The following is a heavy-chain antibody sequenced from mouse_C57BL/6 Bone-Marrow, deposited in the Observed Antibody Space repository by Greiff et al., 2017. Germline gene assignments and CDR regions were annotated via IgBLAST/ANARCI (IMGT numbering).Heavy chain of an antibody. CDR2: IYPRSGNT. CDR1: GYTFTSYG. J-gene: IGHJ3*01. Sequence: VQLVESGAELARPGASVKLSCKASGYTFTSYGISWVKQRTGQGLEWIGEIYPRSGNTYYNEKFKGKATLTADKSSSTAYMELRSLTSEDSAVYFCARGCPWFAYWGQGTLVTVSA. CDR3: ARGCPWFAY. V-gene: IGHV1-81*01.